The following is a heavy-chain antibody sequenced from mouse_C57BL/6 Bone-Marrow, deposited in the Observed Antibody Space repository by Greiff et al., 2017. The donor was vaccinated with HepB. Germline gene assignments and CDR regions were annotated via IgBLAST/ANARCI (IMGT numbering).Heavy chain of an antibody. CDR2: IYPGNSDT. CDR1: GYTFTSYW. V-gene: IGHV1-5*01. D-gene: IGHD2-13*01. Sequence: EVQLQQSGTVLARPGASVKMSCKTSGYTFTSYWMHWVKQRPGQGLEWIGAIYPGNSDTSYNQKFKGKAKLTAVTSASTAYMELSSLTNEDSAVYYCTRSRLLDWYFDVWGTGTTVTVSS. J-gene: IGHJ1*03. CDR3: TRSRLLDWYFDV.